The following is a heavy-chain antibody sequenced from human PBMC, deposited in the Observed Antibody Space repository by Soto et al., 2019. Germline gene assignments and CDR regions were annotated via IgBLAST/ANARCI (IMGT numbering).Heavy chain of an antibody. CDR3: AKSGQIWSHYYGLDV. CDR2: IDWNSGRL. J-gene: IGHJ6*02. CDR1: GFKFEEYA. V-gene: IGHV3-9*01. Sequence: EVQLVESGGGLVQPGRSLRLSCAASGFKFEEYAMHWVRQAPGKGLEWVSGIDWNSGRLGYADSVKGRFTISRDNAKNSLFLHMNRLRHEDTALYYCAKSGQIWSHYYGLDVWGQGTTVTLS. D-gene: IGHD3-16*01.